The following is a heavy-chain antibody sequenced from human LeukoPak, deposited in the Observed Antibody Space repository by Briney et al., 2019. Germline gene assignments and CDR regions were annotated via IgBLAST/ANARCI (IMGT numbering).Heavy chain of an antibody. D-gene: IGHD2-15*01. CDR2: ISYSGST. CDR3: ARRGSGGRSFDI. CDR1: GGFVSSGSYY. J-gene: IGHJ3*02. Sequence: SETLSLTCTVSGGFVSSGSYYWTWIRQPPGKGLEWIGYISYSGSTNCNPSLKSRVTISVDTSKNQFSLNLSSVTAADTAVYYCARRGSGGRSFDIWGQGTMVTVSS. V-gene: IGHV4-61*01.